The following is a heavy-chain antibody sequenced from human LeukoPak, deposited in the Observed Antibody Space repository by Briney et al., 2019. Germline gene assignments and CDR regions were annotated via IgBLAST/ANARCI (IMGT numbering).Heavy chain of an antibody. CDR1: GFTFSSYA. CDR2: ISYDGSNK. V-gene: IGHV3-30-3*01. CDR3: AGIAAAGTGSHFDH. Sequence: PGGSLRLSCAASGFTFSSYAMHWVRQAPGKGLEWVAVISYDGSNKYYADSVKGRFTISRDNSKNTLYLQMNSLRSEDTAVYYCAGIAAAGTGSHFDHWGQGTLVTVSS. J-gene: IGHJ4*02. D-gene: IGHD6-13*01.